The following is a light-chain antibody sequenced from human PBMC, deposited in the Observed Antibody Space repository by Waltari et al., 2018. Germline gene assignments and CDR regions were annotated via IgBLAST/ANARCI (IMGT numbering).Light chain of an antibody. CDR2: DVS. CDR3: ASYTSANTVL. J-gene: IGLJ2*01. V-gene: IGLV2-14*03. Sequence: QSGLTQPASVSGSPGQSITISCTGTRRDIGYYNFVSWYQQHPGKAPKPVIFDVSRWPSGVSHRFSGSKSGNTASLTISGLQAEDEAAYYCASYTSANTVLFGGGTKVTVL. CDR1: RRDIGYYNF.